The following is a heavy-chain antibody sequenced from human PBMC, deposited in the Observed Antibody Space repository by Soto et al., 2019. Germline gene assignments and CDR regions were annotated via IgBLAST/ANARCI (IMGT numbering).Heavy chain of an antibody. CDR3: AKDASYDSSGHWSPLDY. J-gene: IGHJ4*02. V-gene: IGHV3-23*01. Sequence: EVQLLESGGGLVQPGGSLRLSCAASGFTFPSYAMTWVRQAPGKGLEWVSAISGRGGSTYYADSVKGRFTISRDNSKNTMYLEMNSLRVEATAVYYCAKDASYDSSGHWSPLDYWGQGTLFTVSS. D-gene: IGHD3-22*01. CDR2: ISGRGGST. CDR1: GFTFPSYA.